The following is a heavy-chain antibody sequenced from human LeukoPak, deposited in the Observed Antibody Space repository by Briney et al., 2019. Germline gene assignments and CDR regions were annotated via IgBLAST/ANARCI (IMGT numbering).Heavy chain of an antibody. J-gene: IGHJ4*02. D-gene: IGHD7-27*01. V-gene: IGHV3-30-3*01. CDR3: AGRAELGRGFDY. CDR2: ISYDGSNE. Sequence: PGGSLRLSCAASGFTFSYYTMHWVRQAPGKGLEWVAVISYDGSNEYYADSVKGRFTISRDNSKNTLYLQMNSLTAEDTAVYYCAGRAELGRGFDYWGQGTLVTVSS. CDR1: GFTFSYYT.